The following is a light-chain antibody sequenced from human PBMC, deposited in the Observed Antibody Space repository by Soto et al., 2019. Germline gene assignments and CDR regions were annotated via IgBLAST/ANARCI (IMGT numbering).Light chain of an antibody. CDR1: QSINGW. V-gene: IGKV1-5*03. Sequence: DIQLTQSPSTLSASVGDRVTITCRASQSINGWLAWYQQKPGQAPNLLIYKASTLESGVPSRFSGSGSGTEFTLTVSSLQPDDFATYYCHQSYSAPLTFGPGTKVDIK. CDR2: KAS. CDR3: HQSYSAPLT. J-gene: IGKJ3*01.